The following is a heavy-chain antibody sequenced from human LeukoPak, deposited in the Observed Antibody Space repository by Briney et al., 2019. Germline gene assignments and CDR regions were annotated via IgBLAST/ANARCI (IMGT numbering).Heavy chain of an antibody. CDR1: GGSISSSSYY. V-gene: IGHV4-39*01. CDR2: IYYSGST. CDR3: ARREGYYDLDY. J-gene: IGHJ4*02. D-gene: IGHD3-22*01. Sequence: SETLSLTCTVSGGSISSSSYYSGWIRQPPGKGLEWIGSIYYSGSTYYNPSLKSRVTISVDTSKNQFSLKLSSVTAADTAVYYCARREGYYDLDYWGQGTLVTVSS.